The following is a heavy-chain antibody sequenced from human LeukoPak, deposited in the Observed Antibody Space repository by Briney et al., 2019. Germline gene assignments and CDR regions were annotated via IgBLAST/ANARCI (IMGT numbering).Heavy chain of an antibody. Sequence: SVKVSCKASGGTFSSYAISWVRQAPGQGLEWMGRIIPIFGTANYAQKFQGRVTITTDESTSTAYMELSSLRSEDTAVYYCARDGEVEGSGWCSDYWGQGTLVTVSS. CDR3: ARDGEVEGSGWCSDY. V-gene: IGHV1-69*05. CDR2: IIPIFGTA. CDR1: GGTFSSYA. J-gene: IGHJ4*02. D-gene: IGHD6-19*01.